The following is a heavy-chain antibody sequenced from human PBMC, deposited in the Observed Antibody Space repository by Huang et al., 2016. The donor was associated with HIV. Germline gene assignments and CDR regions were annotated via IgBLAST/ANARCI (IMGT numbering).Heavy chain of an antibody. V-gene: IGHV3-23*01. CDR2: ISIRGGST. D-gene: IGHD2-15*01. Sequence: EVQLLESGGGLVQPGGSLRLSCAASGFTFNKYVMRWVRQAPGKGLEWVSTISIRGGSTSYADSVKGRFTISRDNSENTLYLQMNSLTAEDTAVYYCAKDRTVVVEDYFDYWGQGTLVTVSS. CDR3: AKDRTVVVEDYFDY. J-gene: IGHJ4*02. CDR1: GFTFNKYV.